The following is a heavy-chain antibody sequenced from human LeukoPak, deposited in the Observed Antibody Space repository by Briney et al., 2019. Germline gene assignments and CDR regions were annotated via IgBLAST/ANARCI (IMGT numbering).Heavy chain of an antibody. J-gene: IGHJ6*02. D-gene: IGHD2-21*01. V-gene: IGHV3-23*01. Sequence: SGGSLRLSCAASGFTFSSYAMSWVRQAPGKGLEWVSAISGSGGSTYYADSVKGRFTISRDNSKNTLYLQMNSLRAEDTAVYYCAKESIDYYYYGMDVWGQGTTVTVSS. CDR1: GFTFSSYA. CDR2: ISGSGGST. CDR3: AKESIDYYYYGMDV.